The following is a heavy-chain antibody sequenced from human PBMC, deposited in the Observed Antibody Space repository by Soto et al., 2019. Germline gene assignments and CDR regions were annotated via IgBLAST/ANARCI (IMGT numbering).Heavy chain of an antibody. CDR3: VRLAGWLGGTDVFDI. D-gene: IGHD6-19*01. CDR1: GFTFGDYA. J-gene: IGHJ3*02. CDR2: IRSKAYGGTT. V-gene: IGHV3-49*03. Sequence: GGSLRLSCTASGFTFGDYAMSWFRQAPGEGLEWVGFIRSKAYGGTTEYAASVKGRFTLSRDDSRNSLYLQMTSLKTEDSAVYYCVRLAGWLGGTDVFDIWGQGTMVTVSS.